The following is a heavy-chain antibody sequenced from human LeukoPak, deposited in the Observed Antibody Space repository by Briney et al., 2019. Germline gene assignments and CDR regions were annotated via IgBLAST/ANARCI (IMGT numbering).Heavy chain of an antibody. CDR3: ARPYDSSGYWGGFDY. CDR2: IYPGDSDT. Sequence: GESLQISCQAAGYTFTSYWIGWVRQMPGKGLEWMGIIYPGDSDTKYSPSFQGQVTISVDKSISTAYLQWSSLKASDTAMYYCARPYDSSGYWGGFDYWGQGTLVTVSS. CDR1: GYTFTSYW. D-gene: IGHD3-22*01. J-gene: IGHJ4*02. V-gene: IGHV5-51*01.